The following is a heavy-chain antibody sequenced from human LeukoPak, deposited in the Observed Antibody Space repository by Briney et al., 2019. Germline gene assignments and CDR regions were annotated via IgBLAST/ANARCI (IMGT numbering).Heavy chain of an antibody. D-gene: IGHD3-22*01. CDR1: GYTFTSYG. J-gene: IGHJ3*02. CDR3: ARVVTMIVVVWGAFDI. CDR2: ISAYNGNT. Sequence: ASVKVSCKASGYTFTSYGISWVRQAPGQGLEWMGWISAYNGNTNYAQKLQGRVTMTTDTSTSTAYMELRSLRSDDTAVYYCARVVTMIVVVWGAFDIWGQGTMVTVSS. V-gene: IGHV1-18*01.